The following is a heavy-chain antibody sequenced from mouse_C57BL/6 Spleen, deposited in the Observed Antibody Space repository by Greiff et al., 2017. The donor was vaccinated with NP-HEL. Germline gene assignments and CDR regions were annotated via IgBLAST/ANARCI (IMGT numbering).Heavy chain of an antibody. D-gene: IGHD1-1*01. Sequence: VQLQQSGAELVKPGASVKISCKASGYAFSSYWMNWVKQRPGKGLEWIGQIYPGDGDTNYNGKFKGKATLTADKSSSTAYMQLSSLTSEDSAVYFCARWYYYGSRRYFDVWGTGTTVTVSS. CDR2: IYPGDGDT. V-gene: IGHV1-80*01. CDR1: GYAFSSYW. CDR3: ARWYYYGSRRYFDV. J-gene: IGHJ1*03.